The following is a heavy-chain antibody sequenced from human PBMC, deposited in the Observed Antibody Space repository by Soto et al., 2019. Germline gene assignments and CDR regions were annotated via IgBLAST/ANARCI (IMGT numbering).Heavy chain of an antibody. CDR3: ARQLGSGWYGGLYYYGMDV. CDR2: IYPGDSDT. Sequence: GESLKISCKGSGYSFTSYWIGWVRQMPGKGLEWMGIIYPGDSDTRYSPSFQGQVTISADKSISTAYLQWSSLKASDTAMYYCARQLGSGWYGGLYYYGMDVWGQGTTVTVSS. V-gene: IGHV5-51*01. J-gene: IGHJ6*02. CDR1: GYSFTSYW. D-gene: IGHD6-19*01.